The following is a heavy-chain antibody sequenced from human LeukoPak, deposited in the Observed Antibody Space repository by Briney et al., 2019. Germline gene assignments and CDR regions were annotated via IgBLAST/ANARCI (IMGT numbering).Heavy chain of an antibody. V-gene: IGHV3-23*01. D-gene: IGHD4-17*01. J-gene: IGHJ6*02. CDR1: GFTFSSYA. CDR2: ISGSGGST. Sequence: GGSLRLSCAASGFTFSSYAMSWVRQAPGKGLEWVSTISGSGGSTYYADSVKGRFTISRDNSKNTLYLQMNSLRAEDTAVYYCAKVFYYGDYSVGPTPDYGMDVWGQGTTVTVSS. CDR3: AKVFYYGDYSVGPTPDYGMDV.